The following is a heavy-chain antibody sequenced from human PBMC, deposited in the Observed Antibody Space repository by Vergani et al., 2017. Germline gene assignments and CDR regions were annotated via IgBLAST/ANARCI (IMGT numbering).Heavy chain of an antibody. CDR2: IKSKTDGGTT. J-gene: IGHJ6*02. D-gene: IGHD6-13*01. CDR1: GFTFSNAW. CDR3: ARELRRIAAAGSGMDV. V-gene: IGHV3-15*01. Sequence: EVQLVESGGGLVKPGGSLRLSCAASGFTFSNAWMSWVRQAPGKGLEWVGRIKSKTDGGTTDYAAPVKGRFTISRDDSKNTLYLQMNSLRAEDTAVYYCARELRRIAAAGSGMDVWGQGTTVTVSS.